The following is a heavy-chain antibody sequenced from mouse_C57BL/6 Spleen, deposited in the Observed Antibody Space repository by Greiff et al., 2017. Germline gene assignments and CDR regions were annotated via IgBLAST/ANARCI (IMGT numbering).Heavy chain of an antibody. CDR1: GYTFTSYW. CDR3: ARTHDYGSSFYAMDY. J-gene: IGHJ4*01. D-gene: IGHD1-1*01. Sequence: QVQLQQPGAELVRPGSSVKLSCKASGYTFTSYWMHWVKQRPIQGLEWIGNIDPSDSETHYNQKFKDKATLTVDKSSSTAYMQLSSLTSEDSAVYYCARTHDYGSSFYAMDYWGQGTSVTVSS. V-gene: IGHV1-52*01. CDR2: IDPSDSET.